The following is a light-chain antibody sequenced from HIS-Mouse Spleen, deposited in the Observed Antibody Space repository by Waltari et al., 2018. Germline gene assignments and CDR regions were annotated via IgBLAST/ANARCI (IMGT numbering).Light chain of an antibody. Sequence: SYVLTQPPSVSVAPGQTARITCGGNNLGSKSGHWYQQKPGQAPVLVVYDDSDRPSGIPERFSGSKSGNTATLTISRVEAGDEADYYCQVWDSSSDHPVVFGGGTKLTVL. CDR2: DDS. CDR3: QVWDSSSDHPVV. V-gene: IGLV3-21*02. J-gene: IGLJ2*01. CDR1: NLGSKS.